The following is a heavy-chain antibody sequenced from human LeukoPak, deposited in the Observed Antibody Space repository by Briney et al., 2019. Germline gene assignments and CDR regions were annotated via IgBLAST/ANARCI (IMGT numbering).Heavy chain of an antibody. CDR2: INHSGYT. D-gene: IGHD3-22*01. V-gene: IGHV4-34*01. Sequence: SETLSLTCAVYGESFSGYFWSWIRQPPGKGLEWIGEINHSGYTNYNPSLKSRVTISVDTSKNQFSLKLSSVTAADTAVYYCARHPYYYDSSGLGYFDYWGQGTLVTVSS. CDR1: GESFSGYF. J-gene: IGHJ4*02. CDR3: ARHPYYYDSSGLGYFDY.